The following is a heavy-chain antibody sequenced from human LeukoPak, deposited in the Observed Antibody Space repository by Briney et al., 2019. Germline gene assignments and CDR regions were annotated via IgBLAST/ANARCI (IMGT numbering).Heavy chain of an antibody. CDR3: ARSYSGSFLY. V-gene: IGHV4-38-2*01. D-gene: IGHD1-26*01. J-gene: IGHJ1*01. CDR2: VYHGGNT. CDR1: GFTFSDYY. Sequence: GSLRLSCAASGFTFSDYYMSWIRQPPGKGLEFIGSVYHGGNTYYKASLKSRVTISLDTSKNQFSLRLSSVTAADTAVYYCARSYSGSFLYWGQGSLVTVSS.